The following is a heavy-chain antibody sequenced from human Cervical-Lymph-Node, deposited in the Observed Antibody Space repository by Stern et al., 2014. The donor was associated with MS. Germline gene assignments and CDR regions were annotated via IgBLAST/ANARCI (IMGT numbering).Heavy chain of an antibody. J-gene: IGHJ5*02. Sequence: VQLVQSGAEVKKPGSSVKVSCKASGDTFSSHALSWGRQAPGQGLAWMGGIIPLFRTTKYAQNFQGRLTITADDSSRTAYMELTSLRSEDTAVYYCVRTDGDYDPVDTWGQGTRVTVSS. CDR2: IIPLFRTT. V-gene: IGHV1-69*01. CDR3: VRTDGDYDPVDT. D-gene: IGHD4-17*01. CDR1: GDTFSSHA.